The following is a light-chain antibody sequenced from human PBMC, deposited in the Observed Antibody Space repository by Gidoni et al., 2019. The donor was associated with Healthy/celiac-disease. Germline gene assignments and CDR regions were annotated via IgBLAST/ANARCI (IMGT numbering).Light chain of an antibody. Sequence: QSVLTQPPSVSGAPGQRVTISCTGSSSNIGAGYDVHWYQQLPRTAPKLLIYGNSNRPSGVPDRFSGSKSGTSASLAITELQAEDEADYYCQSYDSSLSGSVFGGGTKLTVL. V-gene: IGLV1-40*01. J-gene: IGLJ3*02. CDR2: GNS. CDR3: QSYDSSLSGSV. CDR1: SSNIGAGYD.